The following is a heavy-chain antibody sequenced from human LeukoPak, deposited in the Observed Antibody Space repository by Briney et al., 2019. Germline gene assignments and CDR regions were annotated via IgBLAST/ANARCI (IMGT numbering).Heavy chain of an antibody. D-gene: IGHD6-13*01. J-gene: IGHJ6*03. CDR2: IYYSGST. V-gene: IGHV4-30-4*07. CDR1: GGSISSGGYS. CDR3: ARGRGTYSSSWYGYYYYMDV. Sequence: PSETLSLTCAVSGGSISSGGYSWSWIRQPPGKGLEWIGYIYYSGSTYYNPSLKSRVTISVDTSKNQFSLKLSSVTAADTAVYYCARGRGTYSSSWYGYYYYMDVWGKGTTVTVSS.